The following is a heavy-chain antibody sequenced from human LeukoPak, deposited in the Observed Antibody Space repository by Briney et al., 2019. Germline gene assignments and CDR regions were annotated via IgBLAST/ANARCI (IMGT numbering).Heavy chain of an antibody. Sequence: ASETLSLTCTVSGGSISSGSYYWSWIRQPAGKGLEWIGRIYTSGSTNYNPSLKSRVTISVDTSKNQFSLKLSSVTAADTAVYYCARRVRVPPARYCSSTSCYGWFDPWGQGTLVTVSS. CDR3: ARRVRVPPARYCSSTSCYGWFDP. D-gene: IGHD2-2*01. V-gene: IGHV4-61*02. J-gene: IGHJ5*02. CDR1: GGSISSGSYY. CDR2: IYTSGST.